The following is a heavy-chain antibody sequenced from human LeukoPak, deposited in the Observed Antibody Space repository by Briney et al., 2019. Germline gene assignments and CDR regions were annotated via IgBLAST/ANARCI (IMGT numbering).Heavy chain of an antibody. CDR2: INPNSGGT. V-gene: IGHV1-2*02. D-gene: IGHD3-22*01. Sequence: ASVKVSCKASGYTFTGYYMHWVRQAPGQGLEWMGWINPNSGGTNCAQKFQGRVTMTRDTSISTAYMELSRLRSDDTAVYYCARGFYDSSGYYYVGPSHSEYYFDYWGQGTLVTVSS. J-gene: IGHJ4*02. CDR1: GYTFTGYY. CDR3: ARGFYDSSGYYYVGPSHSEYYFDY.